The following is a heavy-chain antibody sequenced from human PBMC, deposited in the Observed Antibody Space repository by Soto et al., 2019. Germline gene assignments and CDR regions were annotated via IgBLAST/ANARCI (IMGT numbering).Heavy chain of an antibody. CDR1: GFTFSSYA. CDR3: AKATTNGGWFNPFDS. J-gene: IGHJ4*02. D-gene: IGHD6-19*01. V-gene: IGHV3-23*01. CDR2: ISGSGGST. Sequence: HPGGSLRLSCAASGFTFSSYAMSWVRQAPGKGLEWVSAISGSGGSTYYADSVKGRFTISRDNSKNTLYLQMNSLRAEDTAVYYCAKATTNGGWFNPFDSWGQGXLVTVYS.